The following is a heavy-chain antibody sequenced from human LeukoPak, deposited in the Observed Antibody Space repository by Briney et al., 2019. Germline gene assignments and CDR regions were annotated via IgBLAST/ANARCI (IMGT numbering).Heavy chain of an antibody. V-gene: IGHV3-30*02. D-gene: IGHD4-17*01. CDR2: IRYDGTNK. J-gene: IGHJ6*03. Sequence: GGSLRLSCAAAGFTFSTYGIHWVRQAPGKGLERVAFIRYDGTNKWYADSVKGRFTISRDNSKNTLYLQMNSVRDEDTAVYHCAKDRDYGDYPSAYYYYMDVWGNGTTVTVSS. CDR1: GFTFSTYG. CDR3: AKDRDYGDYPSAYYYYMDV.